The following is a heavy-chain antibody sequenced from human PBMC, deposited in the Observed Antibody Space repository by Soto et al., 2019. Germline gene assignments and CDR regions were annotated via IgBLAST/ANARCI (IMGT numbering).Heavy chain of an antibody. CDR3: AFTYYYDSSGPSGAFDI. CDR2: IIPIFGTA. J-gene: IGHJ3*02. D-gene: IGHD3-22*01. Sequence: KVSFKASGGTFSSYAIGWVRHAPGQGREWMGGIIPIFGTANYAQKFQGRVTITADESTSTAYMELSSLRSEDTAVYYCAFTYYYDSSGPSGAFDIWGQGTMVTVSS. CDR1: GGTFSSYA. V-gene: IGHV1-69*01.